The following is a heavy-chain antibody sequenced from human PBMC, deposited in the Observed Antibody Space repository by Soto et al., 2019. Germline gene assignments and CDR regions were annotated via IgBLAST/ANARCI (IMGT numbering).Heavy chain of an antibody. D-gene: IGHD2-15*01. CDR2: ISGSGGST. Sequence: GGSLRLSCAASGFTFSSYAMSWVRQAPGKGLEWVSAISGSGGSTYYADSVKGRFTISRDNSKNTLYLQMNSLRAEDTAVYYCAKESCSGGSCYSGAFDIWGQGTMVTVSS. J-gene: IGHJ3*02. CDR1: GFTFSSYA. CDR3: AKESCSGGSCYSGAFDI. V-gene: IGHV3-23*01.